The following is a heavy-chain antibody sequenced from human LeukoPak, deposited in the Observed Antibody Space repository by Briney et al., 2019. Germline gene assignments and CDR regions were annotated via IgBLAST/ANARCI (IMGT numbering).Heavy chain of an antibody. Sequence: ASVKVSCKASGYTITSYYMHWVRQAPGQGLEWMGIINPSGGSTSYAQKFQGRVTMTRDMSTSTVYMELSSLRSEDTAVYYCARERAAGTFPFDYWGQGTLVTVSS. CDR1: GYTITSYY. V-gene: IGHV1-46*01. CDR2: INPSGGST. D-gene: IGHD6-13*01. J-gene: IGHJ4*02. CDR3: ARERAAGTFPFDY.